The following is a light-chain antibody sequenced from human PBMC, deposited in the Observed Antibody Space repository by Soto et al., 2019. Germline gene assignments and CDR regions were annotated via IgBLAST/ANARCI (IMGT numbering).Light chain of an antibody. CDR1: PSVRSSY. CDR3: QQYGSSPGFT. V-gene: IGKV3-20*01. Sequence: ILLTQSPGTLSLSPGERATLSCRASPSVRSSYLAWYQQKPGQAPRILIYGASSRATGLPDRFSGSGSGTDFTLTISRLEPEDFAVYYCQQYGSSPGFTFGPGTKVDIK. J-gene: IGKJ3*01. CDR2: GAS.